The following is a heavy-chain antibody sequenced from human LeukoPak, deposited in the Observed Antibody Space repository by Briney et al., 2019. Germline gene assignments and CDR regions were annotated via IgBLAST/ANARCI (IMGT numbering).Heavy chain of an antibody. J-gene: IGHJ5*02. Sequence: ASVKVSCKASGYTFTGYYMHWVRQAPGQGLEWMGWINPNRGGTNYAQKFQGRVTMTRDTSISTAYMELSRLRSDDTAVYYCARDLGYCTNGVCYTWFDPWGQGTLVTVSS. V-gene: IGHV1-2*02. CDR2: INPNRGGT. CDR3: ARDLGYCTNGVCYTWFDP. CDR1: GYTFTGYY. D-gene: IGHD2-8*01.